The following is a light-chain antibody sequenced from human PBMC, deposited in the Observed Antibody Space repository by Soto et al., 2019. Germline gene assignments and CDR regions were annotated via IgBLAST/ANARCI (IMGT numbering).Light chain of an antibody. V-gene: IGKV1-33*01. Sequence: DIQMTQSPSSLSTSVGERATITCQASQDISNSLNWYQQKPGKAPNLLIYEASKLQTGVPSRFSGGGSGTHFTFTISNLQPEDIATYYCQHYDNLPRYTFGLGTKLEIK. CDR2: EAS. CDR1: QDISNS. J-gene: IGKJ2*01. CDR3: QHYDNLPRYT.